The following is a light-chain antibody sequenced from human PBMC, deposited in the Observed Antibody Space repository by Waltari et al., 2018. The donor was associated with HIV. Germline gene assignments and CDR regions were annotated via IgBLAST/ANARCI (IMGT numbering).Light chain of an antibody. CDR3: QHRSNWPLT. CDR1: QSISSY. Sequence: EIVLTQSPATLSLSPGERATLSCRASQSISSYLAWYQQTPGQAPRLLIYDASSRATGIPARFSGSGSGTDFTLTISSLEPEDFAVYHCQHRSNWPLTFGGGTKVEIK. V-gene: IGKV3-11*01. CDR2: DAS. J-gene: IGKJ4*01.